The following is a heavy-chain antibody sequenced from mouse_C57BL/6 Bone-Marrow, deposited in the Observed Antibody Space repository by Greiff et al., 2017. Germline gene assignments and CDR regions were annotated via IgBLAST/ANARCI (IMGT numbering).Heavy chain of an antibody. D-gene: IGHD1-1*01. J-gene: IGHJ2*01. CDR1: GFNIKDYY. CDR3: AYYCGSSYY. V-gene: IGHV14-2*01. CDR2: IDPEDGET. Sequence: VQLKESGAELVKPGASVKLSCTASGFNIKDYYMPWVKQRTEQGLEWIGRIDPEDGETKYAPKFQGKATLTADTSSNTAYLQLSRLPSEDSAVYYCAYYCGSSYYWGQGTTLTVSS.